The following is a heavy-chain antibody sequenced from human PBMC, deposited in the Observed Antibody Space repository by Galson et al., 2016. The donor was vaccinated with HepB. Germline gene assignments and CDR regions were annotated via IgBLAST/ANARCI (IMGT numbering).Heavy chain of an antibody. CDR1: GFTFSDYG. D-gene: IGHD1-26*01. CDR3: AKDQFGGSSYGGNDAFDI. J-gene: IGHJ3*02. Sequence: SLRLSCAASGFTFSDYGMHWVRQAPGKALEWVAVISYDGGNKYCADSVKGRFTISRDNSKNTLYLQMNSLRAEDTAVYYCAKDQFGGSSYGGNDAFDIWGQGTMVTVSS. V-gene: IGHV3-30*18. CDR2: ISYDGGNK.